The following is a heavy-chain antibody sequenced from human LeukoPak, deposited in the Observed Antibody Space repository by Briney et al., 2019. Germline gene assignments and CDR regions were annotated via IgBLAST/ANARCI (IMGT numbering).Heavy chain of an antibody. V-gene: IGHV3-30-3*01. D-gene: IGHD2-15*01. CDR1: GFTFSSYA. CDR2: ISYDGSNK. J-gene: IGHJ4*02. CDR3: AREAGADCSGGSCYRLYYFDY. Sequence: PGRSLRLSCAASGFTFSSYAMHWVRQAPGKGLEWVAVISYDGSNKYYADSVKGRSTISRDNSKNTLYLQMNSLRAEDTAVYYCAREAGADCSGGSCYRLYYFDYWGQGTLVTVSS.